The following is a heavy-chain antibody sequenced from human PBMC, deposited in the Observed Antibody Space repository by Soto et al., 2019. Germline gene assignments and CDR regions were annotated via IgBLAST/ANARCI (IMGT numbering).Heavy chain of an antibody. D-gene: IGHD2-15*01. CDR2: ISYDGSNK. V-gene: IGHV3-30-3*01. J-gene: IGHJ4*02. Sequence: QVQLVESGGGVVQPGRSLRLACAASGFTFSSYAMHWVRQAPGKGLEWVAVISYDGSNKYYADSVKGRFTISRDNSKNTLYLQMNILRAEHTAVYYCARDGWEDEGYCSGGSCNPELDYWGQGTLVTVSS. CDR1: GFTFSSYA. CDR3: ARDGWEDEGYCSGGSCNPELDY.